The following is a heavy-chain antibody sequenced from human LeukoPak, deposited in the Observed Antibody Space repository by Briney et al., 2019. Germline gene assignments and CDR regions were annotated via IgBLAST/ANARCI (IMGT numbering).Heavy chain of an antibody. V-gene: IGHV1-69*13. CDR1: GGTFSSYA. J-gene: IGHJ6*03. CDR3: ARGAGILWFGEIRSYYMDV. Sequence: ASVKVSCKAAGGTFSSYAISWVRRAPGQGLEWMGGIIPIFGTANYAQKFQGRVTITADESTSTAYMELSSLRSEDTAVYYCARGAGILWFGEIRSYYMDVWGKGTTVTISS. CDR2: IIPIFGTA. D-gene: IGHD3-10*01.